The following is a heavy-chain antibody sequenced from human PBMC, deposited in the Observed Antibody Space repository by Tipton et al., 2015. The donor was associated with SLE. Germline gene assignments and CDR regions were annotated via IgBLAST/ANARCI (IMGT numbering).Heavy chain of an antibody. J-gene: IGHJ4*02. CDR3: TRDIGYSIPDY. D-gene: IGHD2-15*01. CDR2: IRSRAYGGTA. Sequence: RSLRLSCTASGFRFGDYAMSWVRQAPGKGLEWVGFIRSRAYGGTAEYAASVKGRFTVSRDDSKSIAYLQMNSLQTEDTAMYYCTRDIGYSIPDYWGQGTLVTVSS. CDR1: GFRFGDYA. V-gene: IGHV3-49*04.